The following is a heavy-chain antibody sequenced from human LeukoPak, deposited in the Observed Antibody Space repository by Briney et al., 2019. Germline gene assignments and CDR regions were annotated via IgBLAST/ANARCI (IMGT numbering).Heavy chain of an antibody. CDR2: INAGNGNT. CDR3: ARGIAVAGTPVDY. D-gene: IGHD6-19*01. J-gene: IGHJ4*02. Sequence: ASVKVSCKASGYTFTSYTLHWVHQAPGQRLEWMGWINAGNGNTKYSQKFEGRVTITRDTSASTAYMELSSLISEDTAVYYCARGIAVAGTPVDYWGQGTLVTVSS. CDR1: GYTFTSYT. V-gene: IGHV1-3*01.